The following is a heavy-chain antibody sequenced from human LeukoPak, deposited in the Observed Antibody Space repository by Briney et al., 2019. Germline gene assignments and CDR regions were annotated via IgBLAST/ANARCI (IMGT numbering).Heavy chain of an antibody. J-gene: IGHJ5*02. CDR1: GFTFSSYE. CDR3: AVLRYFDCSDNYFDP. V-gene: IGHV3-73*01. CDR2: IRSKANNYAT. D-gene: IGHD3-9*01. Sequence: GGSLRLSCAASGFTFSSYEMNWVRQASGKGLEWVGRIRSKANNYATAYAASLKGRFTISRDDSKKMAYLQMNSLKTEDTAVYFCAVLRYFDCSDNYFDPWGQGTLVTVSS.